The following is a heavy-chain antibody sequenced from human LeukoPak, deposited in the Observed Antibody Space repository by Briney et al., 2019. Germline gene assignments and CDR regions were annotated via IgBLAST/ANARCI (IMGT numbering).Heavy chain of an antibody. Sequence: ASVKVSCKASGYSFTSYDLSWVRQATGQGLEWMGWMNPNSSNTGYAQKFQGRVTMTRDTSISTAYMELTSLTSEDTAIYYCARGLAVAGTGYWGQGTLVTVSS. CDR3: ARGLAVAGTGY. CDR2: MNPNSSNT. J-gene: IGHJ4*02. D-gene: IGHD6-19*01. V-gene: IGHV1-8*01. CDR1: GYSFTSYD.